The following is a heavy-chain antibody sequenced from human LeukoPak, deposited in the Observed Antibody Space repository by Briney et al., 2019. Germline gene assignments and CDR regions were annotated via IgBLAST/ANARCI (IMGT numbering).Heavy chain of an antibody. Sequence: GGSLRLSCAPSGFTFPNYWMSWVRQAPGKGREWVANIKQDGRDKYHVASVKGRFTISRDNAKTSLDLQMNSLRAEDTAVYYCARSRDVFAIWGQGTMVTVSS. J-gene: IGHJ4*02. CDR1: GFTFPNYW. V-gene: IGHV3-7*01. CDR2: IKQDGRDK. CDR3: ARSRDVFAI. D-gene: IGHD2-8*01.